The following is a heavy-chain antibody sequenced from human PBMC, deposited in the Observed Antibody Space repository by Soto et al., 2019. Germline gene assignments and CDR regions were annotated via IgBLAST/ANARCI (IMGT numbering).Heavy chain of an antibody. V-gene: IGHV3-21*01. Sequence: EVQLVESGAGLGKPWVSLCLSCAASGVTFSNYIMNWDRQAPGKGLEWVSSISSSSSDIYYANSVKGRFTISRDNAKTSLYLQLNSMRAEDTAVYYCARDPRRGGSYPDAFDIWSQATMVTFCS. CDR2: ISSSSSDI. CDR3: ARDPRRGGSYPDAFDI. J-gene: IGHJ3*02. CDR1: GVTFSNYI. D-gene: IGHD1-26*01.